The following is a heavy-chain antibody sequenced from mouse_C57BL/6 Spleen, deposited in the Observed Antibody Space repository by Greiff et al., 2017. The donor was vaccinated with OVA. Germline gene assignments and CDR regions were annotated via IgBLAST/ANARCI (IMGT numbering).Heavy chain of an antibody. Sequence: EVQRVESGPGLVKPSQSLSLTCSVTGYSITSGYYWNWIRQFPGNKLEWMGYISYDGSNNYNPSLKNRISITRDTSKNQFFLKLNSVTTEDTATYYCARMVTTRYAMDYWGQGTSVTVPS. CDR1: GYSITSGYY. CDR3: ARMVTTRYAMDY. D-gene: IGHD2-2*01. J-gene: IGHJ4*01. V-gene: IGHV3-6*01. CDR2: ISYDGSN.